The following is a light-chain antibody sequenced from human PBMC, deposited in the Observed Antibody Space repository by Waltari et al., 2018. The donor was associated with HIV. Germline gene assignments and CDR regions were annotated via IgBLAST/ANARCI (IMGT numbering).Light chain of an antibody. J-gene: IGLJ2*01. V-gene: IGLV3-25*03. CDR1: ALPKQY. CDR2: KDS. CDR3: QSADSSGTVV. Sequence: YELTQAPSVSVSPGQTARITCSGDALPKQYAYWYQQKPGQAPMLGIYKDSERPSGIPERFSGASSGKTVTLTISGVQAEDEADYYCQSADSSGTVVFGGGTKLTVL.